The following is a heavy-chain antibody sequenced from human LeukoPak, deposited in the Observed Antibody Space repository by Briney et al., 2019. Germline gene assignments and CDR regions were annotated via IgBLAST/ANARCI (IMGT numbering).Heavy chain of an antibody. V-gene: IGHV4-59*08. D-gene: IGHD5-24*01. Sequence: TSETLSLTCTVSGGSISSYHWSWIRQPPGKGLEWIGYIYYSGSTNYNPSLKSRVTISVDTSKNQFSLKLSSVTAADTAVYYCARTSWLQSSYSFDYWGQGTLVTVSS. CDR3: ARTSWLQSSYSFDY. CDR2: IYYSGST. J-gene: IGHJ4*02. CDR1: GGSISSYH.